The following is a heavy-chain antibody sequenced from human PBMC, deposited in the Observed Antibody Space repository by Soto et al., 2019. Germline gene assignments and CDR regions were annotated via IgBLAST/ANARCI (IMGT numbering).Heavy chain of an antibody. V-gene: IGHV3-23*01. CDR3: AKGSIVVVPAALDY. CDR1: GFTFSSYA. J-gene: IGHJ4*02. D-gene: IGHD2-2*01. Sequence: VGSLRLSCAASGFTFSSYAMSWVRQAPGKGLEWVSAISGSGGSTYYADSVKGRFTISRDNSKNTLYLQMNSLRAEDTAVYYCAKGSIVVVPAALDYWGQGTLVTVSS. CDR2: ISGSGGST.